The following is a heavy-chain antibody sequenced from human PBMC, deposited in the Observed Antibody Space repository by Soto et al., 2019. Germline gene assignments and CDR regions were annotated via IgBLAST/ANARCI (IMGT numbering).Heavy chain of an antibody. Sequence: QPGGSLRLSCAASGFTFTKHAMTWVRQAPGKGLEWISTINGGNGGTYYTDSVKGRFTISRDNFKSTLYLQMDSLRSEDTAVYYCAQGRGLVSPHYWGQGTLVTVSS. V-gene: IGHV3-23*01. CDR3: AQGRGLVSPHY. CDR2: INGGNGGT. CDR1: GFTFTKHA. J-gene: IGHJ4*02. D-gene: IGHD3-9*01.